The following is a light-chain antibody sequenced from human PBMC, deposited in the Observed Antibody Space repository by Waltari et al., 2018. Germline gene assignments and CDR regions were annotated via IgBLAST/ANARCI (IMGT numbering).Light chain of an antibody. CDR2: GNS. CDR1: CSNIMPGPD. V-gene: IGLV1-40*01. Sequence: QSVLTQPPSVSWPPGQRLPLSCAGSCSNIMPGPDVHCCQQLPGTAPKLLIYGNSNRPSGVPDRFSGSKSGTSASLAITGLQAEDEADYYCQSYDSSLSGRYVFGTGTKVTVL. CDR3: QSYDSSLSGRYV. J-gene: IGLJ1*01.